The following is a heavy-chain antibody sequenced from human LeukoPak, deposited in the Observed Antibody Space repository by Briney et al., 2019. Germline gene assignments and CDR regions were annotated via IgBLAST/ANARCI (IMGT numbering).Heavy chain of an antibody. J-gene: IGHJ6*02. Sequence: GGSLRLSCAASGFTFSSYAMSWVRQAPGKGLEWVSATSGSGGSTYYADSVKGRFTISRDNSKNTLYLQMNSLRAEDTAVYYCAKYMVYCSGGSCYYANYYYYGMDVWGQGTTVTVSS. D-gene: IGHD2-15*01. CDR3: AKYMVYCSGGSCYYANYYYYGMDV. V-gene: IGHV3-23*01. CDR2: TSGSGGST. CDR1: GFTFSSYA.